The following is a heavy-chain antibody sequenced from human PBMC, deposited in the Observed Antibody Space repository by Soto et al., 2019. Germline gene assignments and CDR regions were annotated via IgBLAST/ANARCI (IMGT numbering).Heavy chain of an antibody. J-gene: IGHJ6*02. CDR1: GFTFSSYA. CDR3: ARDLDYYDSSGYYWLSYYYYGMDV. V-gene: IGHV3-30-3*01. Sequence: PGGSLRLSCAASGFTFSSYAMHWVRQAPGKGLEWVAVISYDGSNKYYADSVKGRFTISRDNSKNTLYLQMNSLRAEDTAVYYCARDLDYYDSSGYYWLSYYYYGMDVWGQGTTVTVSS. CDR2: ISYDGSNK. D-gene: IGHD3-22*01.